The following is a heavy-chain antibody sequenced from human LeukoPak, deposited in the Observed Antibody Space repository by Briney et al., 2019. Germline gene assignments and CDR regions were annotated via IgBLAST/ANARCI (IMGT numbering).Heavy chain of an antibody. CDR3: AKPYGDTYYYYYMDV. V-gene: IGHV3-30*04. Sequence: GRSLRLSCAASGFTFSSYVMHWVRQAPGKGLEWVAAISHDGSTKNYADSVKGRFTISRDNSKNTLYLQMNSLRAEDTAVYYCAKPYGDTYYYYYMDVWGKGTTVTVSS. CDR1: GFTFSSYV. J-gene: IGHJ6*03. D-gene: IGHD4-17*01. CDR2: ISHDGSTK.